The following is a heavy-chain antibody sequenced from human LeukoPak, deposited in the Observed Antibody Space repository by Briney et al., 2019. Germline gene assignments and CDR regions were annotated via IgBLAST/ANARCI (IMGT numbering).Heavy chain of an antibody. J-gene: IGHJ4*02. CDR2: ISYDGSNK. CDR3: ARDSLHAGVDY. Sequence: GGSLRLSCAASGFTFSSYAMHWVRQAPGKGLEWVAVISYDGSNKYYADSVKGRFTISRDNSKNTLYLQVNSLRAEDTAVYYCARDSLHAGVDYWGQGTLVTVSS. V-gene: IGHV3-30-3*01. D-gene: IGHD3-10*01. CDR1: GFTFSSYA.